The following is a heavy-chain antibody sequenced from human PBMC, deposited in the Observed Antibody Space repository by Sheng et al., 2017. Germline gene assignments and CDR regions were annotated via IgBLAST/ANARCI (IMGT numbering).Heavy chain of an antibody. V-gene: IGHV4-61*02. CDR3: ARDGWYSGSYSDY. J-gene: IGHJ4*02. D-gene: IGHD1-26*01. Sequence: QVQLQESGPGLVKPSQTLSLTCTVSGGSINSGNYYWSWIRQPAGKGLEWIGRIYTNGSTNYNPSLKSRVTISADTSKNQFSLKLSSVTAADTAMYYCARDGWYSGSYSDYWGQGTLVTVSS. CDR1: GGSINSGNYY. CDR2: IYTNGST.